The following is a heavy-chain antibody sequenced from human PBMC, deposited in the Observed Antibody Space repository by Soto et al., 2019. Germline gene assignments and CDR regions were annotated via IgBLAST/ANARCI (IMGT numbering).Heavy chain of an antibody. J-gene: IGHJ4*02. Sequence: PGESLKISCKGSGYSFTSYWIGWVRQMPGKGLERMGIIYPGDSDTRCSPSFQGQVTISADKSISTAYLQWSSLKASDTAMYYCATTRDYSNYDFDYWGQGTLVTVSS. V-gene: IGHV5-51*01. CDR3: ATTRDYSNYDFDY. CDR2: IYPGDSDT. D-gene: IGHD4-4*01. CDR1: GYSFTSYW.